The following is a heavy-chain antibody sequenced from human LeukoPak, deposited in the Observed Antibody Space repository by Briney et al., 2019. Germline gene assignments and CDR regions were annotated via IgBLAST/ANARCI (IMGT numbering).Heavy chain of an antibody. V-gene: IGHV3-20*04. Sequence: GGSLRLSCAASGFRFADYGMSWVRHPPGKGLKWVSGINWDGDSIGYAESVKGRFTITRDNDKNSLYLQMNSLRAEDTALYYCARLGGAQFYFYYYMDVWGKGTTVTVSS. J-gene: IGHJ6*03. CDR3: ARLGGAQFYFYYYMDV. CDR2: INWDGDSI. D-gene: IGHD1-26*01. CDR1: GFRFADYG.